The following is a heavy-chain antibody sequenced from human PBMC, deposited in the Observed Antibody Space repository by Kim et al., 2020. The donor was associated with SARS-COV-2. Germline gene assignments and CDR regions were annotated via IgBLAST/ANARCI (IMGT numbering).Heavy chain of an antibody. J-gene: IGHJ4*02. CDR3: ARGSDRLLAGDDYFDY. V-gene: IGHV1-69*13. D-gene: IGHD2-21*02. CDR1: GGTFSSYA. Sequence: SVKVSCKASGGTFSSYAISWVRQTPGQGLEWMGGIIPIFGTANYAQKFQGRVTITADESTSTAYMELSSLRSEDTAVYYCARGSDRLLAGDDYFDYWGQGTLVTVSS. CDR2: IIPIFGTA.